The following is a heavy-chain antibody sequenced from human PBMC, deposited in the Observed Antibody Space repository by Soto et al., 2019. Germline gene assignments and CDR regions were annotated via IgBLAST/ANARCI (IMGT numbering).Heavy chain of an antibody. V-gene: IGHV1-46*03. CDR1: GYTFTSYY. D-gene: IGHD6-13*01. CDR3: ARSYSSSWYGGGFDP. J-gene: IGHJ5*02. Sequence: GASVKVSCKASGYTFTSYYMHWVRQAPGQGLEWMGIINPSGGSTSYAQKFQGRVTMTRDTSTSTVYMELSSLRSEDTAVYYCARSYSSSWYGGGFDPWGQGTLVTVSS. CDR2: INPSGGST.